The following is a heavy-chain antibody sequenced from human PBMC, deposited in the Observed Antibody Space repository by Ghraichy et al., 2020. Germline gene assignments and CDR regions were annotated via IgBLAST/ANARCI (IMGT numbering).Heavy chain of an antibody. V-gene: IGHV4-34*01. D-gene: IGHD6-19*01. Sequence: SETLSLTCAVYGGSFSGYYWSWIRQPPGKGLEWIGEINHSGSTNYNPSLKSRVTISVDTSKNQFSLKLSSVTAADTAVYYCATRRGGEQWLSPHSKRPYYYYGMDVWGQWTTVTVSS. CDR2: INHSGST. CDR1: GGSFSGYY. CDR3: ATRRGGEQWLSPHSKRPYYYYGMDV. J-gene: IGHJ6*02.